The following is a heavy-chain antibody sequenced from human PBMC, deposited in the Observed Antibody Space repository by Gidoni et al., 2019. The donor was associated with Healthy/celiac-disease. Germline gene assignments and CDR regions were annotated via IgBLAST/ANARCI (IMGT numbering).Heavy chain of an antibody. CDR2: IYTSGST. J-gene: IGHJ4*02. CDR1: VASISSGSYY. Sequence: QVQLQESGPGLWKPPQTLSLTCTVSVASISSGSYYWSWFRQPAGKGLEWIGRIYTSGSTNYNPPLKSRVTISVDTSKNQFSLKLSSVTAADTAVYYCARGGAWDGYFDYWGQGTLVTVSS. D-gene: IGHD1-26*01. CDR3: ARGGAWDGYFDY. V-gene: IGHV4-61*02.